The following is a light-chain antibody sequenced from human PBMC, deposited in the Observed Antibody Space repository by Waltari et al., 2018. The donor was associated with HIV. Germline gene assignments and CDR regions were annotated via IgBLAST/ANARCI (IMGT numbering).Light chain of an antibody. CDR2: GNS. Sequence: HSVLTPTPSGPGSPGERDTISCTDSISKIGAGHDVHWYQQLPGTAPKLLSYGNSKRRSGDPDRYSGSQSVTSASVASSGRQAEDEADYYCQSYESSLEVFGTGTQVSGL. V-gene: IGLV1-40*01. CDR1: ISKIGAGHD. J-gene: IGLJ1*01. CDR3: QSYESSLEV.